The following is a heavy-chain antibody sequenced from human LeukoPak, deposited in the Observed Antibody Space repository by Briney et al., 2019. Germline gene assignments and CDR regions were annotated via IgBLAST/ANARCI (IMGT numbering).Heavy chain of an antibody. CDR3: ARQDYDILPWFDP. J-gene: IGHJ5*02. CDR2: IYYSGST. V-gene: IGHV4-59*08. Sequence: SETLSLTCTVSGGSISSYYWSWIRQPPGKGLEWIGYIYYSGSTNYNPSLKSRVTISVDTSKNQFSLKLSPVTAADTAVYYCARQDYDILPWFDPWGQGTLVTVSS. CDR1: GGSISSYY. D-gene: IGHD3-9*01.